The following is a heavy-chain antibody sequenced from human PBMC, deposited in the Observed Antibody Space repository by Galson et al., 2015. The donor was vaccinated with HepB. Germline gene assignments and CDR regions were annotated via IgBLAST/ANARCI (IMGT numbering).Heavy chain of an antibody. J-gene: IGHJ5*02. CDR3: AGDTHTSGYYRS. D-gene: IGHD3-22*01. CDR1: GYTFTSYE. Sequence: SVKVSCKASGYTFTSYEFNWAPQAPGQGLEWMRWICSYNGDTNYAQKVQGRVTMTTDTSTNTAYMDLRTLRSDDTAVYFCAGDTHTSGYYRSWGQGTLVTVSS. CDR2: ICSYNGDT. V-gene: IGHV1-18*01.